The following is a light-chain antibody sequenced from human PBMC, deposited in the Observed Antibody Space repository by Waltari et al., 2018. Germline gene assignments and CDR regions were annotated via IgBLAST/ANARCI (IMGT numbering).Light chain of an antibody. J-gene: IGLJ6*01. Sequence: QSVLTQPPSTSGTPGQRATISCSRSTSNIGTNTVTWYQLLPGTAPKTVIFANYHRPSGVPDRFSASKSGTSASLVISDLQSEDEADYFCETWDDSLSGRVFGSGTKVTVL. V-gene: IGLV1-44*01. CDR2: ANY. CDR3: ETWDDSLSGRV. CDR1: TSNIGTNT.